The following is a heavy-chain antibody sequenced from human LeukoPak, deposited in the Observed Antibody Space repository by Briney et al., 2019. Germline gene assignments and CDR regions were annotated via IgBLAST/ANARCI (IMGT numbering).Heavy chain of an antibody. D-gene: IGHD6-19*01. CDR2: INHSGST. Sequence: SETLSLTCAVYGGSFGGYYWSWIRQPPGKGLEWIGEINHSGSTNYNPSLKSRVTISVDTSKNQFSLKLSSVTAADTAVYYCARGVAVAGFDYWGQGTLVTVSS. CDR1: GGSFGGYY. CDR3: ARGVAVAGFDY. J-gene: IGHJ4*02. V-gene: IGHV4-34*01.